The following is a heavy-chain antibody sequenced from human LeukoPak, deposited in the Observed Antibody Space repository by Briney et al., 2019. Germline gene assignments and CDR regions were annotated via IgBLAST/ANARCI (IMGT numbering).Heavy chain of an antibody. Sequence: GGSLRLSCAASGFTFSNYWMSWVRQAPGKGLEWVTVIWYDGSNKYYADSVKGRFTISRDNAKNTLYLQMNSLRAEDTAVYYCARKPLIQLWGNYYGMDVWGQGTTVTVSS. D-gene: IGHD5-18*01. V-gene: IGHV3-33*08. CDR3: ARKPLIQLWGNYYGMDV. J-gene: IGHJ6*02. CDR1: GFTFSNYW. CDR2: IWYDGSNK.